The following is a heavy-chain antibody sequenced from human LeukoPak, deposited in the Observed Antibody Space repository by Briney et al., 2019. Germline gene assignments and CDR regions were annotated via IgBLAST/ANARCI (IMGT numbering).Heavy chain of an antibody. CDR2: INPNNGDT. CDR3: AREGGYDILTGYQDY. J-gene: IGHJ4*02. CDR1: GYIFTTYF. D-gene: IGHD3-9*01. V-gene: IGHV1-2*02. Sequence: ASVKVSCKASGYIFTTYFIHWVRQAPGQGLEWMGWINPNNGDTNYVQKFQGRVTMTRDTSVSTAYMELTRLRSDDTAVYYCAREGGYDILTGYQDYWGQGTLVTVSS.